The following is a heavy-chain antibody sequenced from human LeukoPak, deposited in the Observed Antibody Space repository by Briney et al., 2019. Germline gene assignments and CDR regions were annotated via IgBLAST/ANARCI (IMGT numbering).Heavy chain of an antibody. V-gene: IGHV3-53*05. J-gene: IGHJ4*02. CDR3: AKSIAVAPPSDY. D-gene: IGHD6-19*01. Sequence: GGSLRLSCAASGFIFSSNYMSWVRQAPGKGLEWVSVIYSGGSTYYADSVKGRFTISRDNSMNTLCLQMNSLRPEDTAVYYCAKSIAVAPPSDYWGQGTLVTVSS. CDR1: GFIFSSNY. CDR2: IYSGGST.